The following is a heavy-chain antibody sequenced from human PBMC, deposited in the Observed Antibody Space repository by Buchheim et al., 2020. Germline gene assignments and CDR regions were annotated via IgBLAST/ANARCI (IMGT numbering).Heavy chain of an antibody. V-gene: IGHV4-4*02. D-gene: IGHD3-10*01. CDR1: SGSIGSGNW. CDR2: TYYSGST. Sequence: QVQLQESGPGLVKPSGTLSLTCAVSSGSIGSGNWWSWVRQPPGKGLEWIGYTYYSGSTYYNPSLKSRVTISVDTSKNQFSLKLSSVTAADTAVYYCARALRVRGVIFWFDPWGQGTL. J-gene: IGHJ5*02. CDR3: ARALRVRGVIFWFDP.